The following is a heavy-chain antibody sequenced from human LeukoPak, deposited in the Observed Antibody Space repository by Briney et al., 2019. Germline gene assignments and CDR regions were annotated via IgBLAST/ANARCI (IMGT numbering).Heavy chain of an antibody. CDR2: IHYTGST. CDR1: GGSISGYY. J-gene: IGHJ5*02. CDR3: AGDLGSTFEFLGWFDP. D-gene: IGHD1-26*01. V-gene: IGHV4-59*12. Sequence: PSETLSLTCTVSGGSISGYYWSWIRQSPGKGLEWVGYIHYTGSTYYNPSLKSRVTTSVDTSKNQLSLKLSTVTAADTAVYYCAGDLGSTFEFLGWFDPWGQRTLVTVSS.